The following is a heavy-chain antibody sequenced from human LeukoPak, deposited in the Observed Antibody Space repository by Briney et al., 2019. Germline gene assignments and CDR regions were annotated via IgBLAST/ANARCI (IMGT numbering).Heavy chain of an antibody. CDR2: INHSGST. V-gene: IGHV4-34*01. J-gene: IGHJ3*02. CDR3: ARIPFSYYYDNNRPGYAFDI. Sequence: KPSETLSLTCAVYGGSFSGYYWSWIRQPPGRGLEWIGEINHSGSTNYNPSLKSRVTISVDTSKNQFSLKLSSVTAADTAVYYCARIPFSYYYDNNRPGYAFDIWGQGTMVTVSS. CDR1: GGSFSGYY. D-gene: IGHD3-22*01.